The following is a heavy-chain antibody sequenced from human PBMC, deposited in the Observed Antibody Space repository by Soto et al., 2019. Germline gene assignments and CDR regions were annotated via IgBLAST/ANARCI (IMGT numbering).Heavy chain of an antibody. D-gene: IGHD5-12*01. V-gene: IGHV6-1*01. J-gene: IGHJ6*02. CDR2: TYYRSKWYN. CDR1: GDSVSSNSAA. Sequence: SQTLSLTCAISGDSVSSNSAAWNWIRQSPSRGLEWLGRTYYRSKWYNDYAVSVKSRITINPDTSKNQFSLQLNSVTTEDTAVYYCARYVDIVATVPGYYYYGMDVWGQGTPPTVYS. CDR3: ARYVDIVATVPGYYYYGMDV.